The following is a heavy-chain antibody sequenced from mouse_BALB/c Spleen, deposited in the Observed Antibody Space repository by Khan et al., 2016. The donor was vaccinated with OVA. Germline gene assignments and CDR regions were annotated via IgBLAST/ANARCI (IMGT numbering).Heavy chain of an antibody. Sequence: EVQLVESGGGLVQPGGSLKLSCAASGFTFSSYGMSWVRQTPDKRLELVATINSNGGSTYYPDSVKGRFTISSDNAKNTLYLQMSSLKSEDTAMYYCASHGSKGYWGQGTTLTVSS. J-gene: IGHJ2*01. V-gene: IGHV5-6-3*01. D-gene: IGHD1-1*01. CDR3: ASHGSKGY. CDR1: GFTFSSYG. CDR2: INSNGGST.